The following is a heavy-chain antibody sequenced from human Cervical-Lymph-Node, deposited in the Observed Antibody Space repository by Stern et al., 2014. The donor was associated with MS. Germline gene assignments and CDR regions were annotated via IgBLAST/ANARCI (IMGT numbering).Heavy chain of an antibody. V-gene: IGHV3-23*01. Sequence: VQLLESGGGLVQPGGSLRLSCAASGFTFSSYSMSWVRQAPGKGLEWVSAISGSSGDTYYADSVKGRFTISRDNSKNTLYLQMNSLRVEDTALYYCASPNDYSNYVPFDSWGQGTLVTVSS. CDR3: ASPNDYSNYVPFDS. CDR2: ISGSSGDT. J-gene: IGHJ4*02. CDR1: GFTFSSYS. D-gene: IGHD4-11*01.